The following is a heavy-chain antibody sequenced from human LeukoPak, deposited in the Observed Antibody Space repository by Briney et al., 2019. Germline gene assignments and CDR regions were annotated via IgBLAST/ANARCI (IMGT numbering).Heavy chain of an antibody. CDR1: GFTFGVYA. J-gene: IGHJ6*04. D-gene: IGHD3-10*01. V-gene: IGHV3-49*04. CDR3: SYGSGSSYNVYYYAMDV. Sequence: GGSLRLSCTASGFTFGVYAMSWARQAPGKGLEWVGFIRSKAYGGTTEYAASVKGRFTISRDDSKSIAYLQMNSLKTEDTAVYYCSYGSGSSYNVYYYAMDVWGKGTTVTVSS. CDR2: IRSKAYGGTT.